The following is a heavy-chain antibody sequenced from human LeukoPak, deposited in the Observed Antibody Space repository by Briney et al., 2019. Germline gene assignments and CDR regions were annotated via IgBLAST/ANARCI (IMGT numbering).Heavy chain of an antibody. CDR3: ARESCSSTSCYEYFDY. J-gene: IGHJ4*02. D-gene: IGHD2-2*01. CDR1: GGSISSYY. CDR2: IYYSGST. V-gene: IGHV4-59*01. Sequence: SETLSLTCTVSGGSISSYYWSWIRQPPGKGLEWIGYIYYSGSTNYNPSLKGRVTISVDTSKNQFSLKLSSVTAADTAVYYCARESCSSTSCYEYFDYWGQGTLVTVSS.